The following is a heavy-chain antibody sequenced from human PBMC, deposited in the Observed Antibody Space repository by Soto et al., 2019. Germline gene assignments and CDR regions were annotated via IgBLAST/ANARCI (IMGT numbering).Heavy chain of an antibody. D-gene: IGHD1-7*01. Sequence: QVQLVESGGGVVQPGRSLRLSCAASGFTFSSYAMHWVRQAPGKGLEWVAVISYDGSNKYYADSVKGRFTISRDNSKNTLYLQMNSLRAEDTAVYYCARASNWNYILNAFDIWGQGTMVTVSS. J-gene: IGHJ3*02. CDR3: ARASNWNYILNAFDI. CDR1: GFTFSSYA. CDR2: ISYDGSNK. V-gene: IGHV3-30-3*01.